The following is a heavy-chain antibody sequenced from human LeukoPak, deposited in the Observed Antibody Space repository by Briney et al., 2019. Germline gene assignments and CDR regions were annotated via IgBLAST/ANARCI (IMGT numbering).Heavy chain of an antibody. D-gene: IGHD4-11*01. V-gene: IGHV1-18*04. CDR2: ISAYNGNT. Sequence: ASVKVSCKASGYTFTGYHMHWVRQAPGQGLEWMGWISAYNGNTNYAQKLQGRVTMTTDTSTSTAYMELRSLRSDDTAVYYCARVEDYSNPNDYWGQGTLVTVSS. CDR1: GYTFTGYH. CDR3: ARVEDYSNPNDY. J-gene: IGHJ4*02.